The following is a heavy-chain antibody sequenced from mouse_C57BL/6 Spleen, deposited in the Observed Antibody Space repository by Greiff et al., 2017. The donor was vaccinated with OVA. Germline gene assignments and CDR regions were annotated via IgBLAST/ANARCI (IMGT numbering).Heavy chain of an antibody. Sequence: EVQLQQSGPELVKPGASVKISCKASGYTFTDYYMNWVKQSHGKSLEWIGDINPNNGGTSYNQKFKGKATLTVDKSSSTAYMELRSLTSEDSAVYYCARSTTTVVAPYAMDYWGQGTSVTVSS. J-gene: IGHJ4*01. CDR2: INPNNGGT. D-gene: IGHD1-1*01. CDR3: ARSTTTVVAPYAMDY. V-gene: IGHV1-26*01. CDR1: GYTFTDYY.